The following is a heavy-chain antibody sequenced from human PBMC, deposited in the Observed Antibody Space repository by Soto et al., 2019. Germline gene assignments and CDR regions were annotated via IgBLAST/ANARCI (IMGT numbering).Heavy chain of an antibody. V-gene: IGHV3-23*01. Sequence: PGGSLRLSCAASGFTFSSYAMSWVRQAPGKGLEWVSAISGSGGSTYYADSVKGRFTISRDNSKNTLYLQMNSLRAEDTAVYYCAKGTTIFGVVQSFDYWGQGTLVTVSS. CDR1: GFTFSSYA. J-gene: IGHJ4*02. CDR2: ISGSGGST. CDR3: AKGTTIFGVVQSFDY. D-gene: IGHD3-3*01.